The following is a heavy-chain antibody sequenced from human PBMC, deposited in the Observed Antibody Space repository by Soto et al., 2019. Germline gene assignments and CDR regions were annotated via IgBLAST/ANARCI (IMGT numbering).Heavy chain of an antibody. D-gene: IGHD2-2*01. Sequence: QVQLVQSGAEVKKPGSSVKVSCKASGGTFGSYAISWVRQAPGQGLEWMGGIIPIPGTANYAQKFQGRVTIAADESTSTAYMKLSSLRSEDTAVYYCARSQGSSTSLEIYYSYYYGMAVWGQGTTVTVSS. V-gene: IGHV1-69*01. CDR3: ARSQGSSTSLEIYYSYYYGMAV. CDR1: GGTFGSYA. J-gene: IGHJ6*02. CDR2: IIPIPGTA.